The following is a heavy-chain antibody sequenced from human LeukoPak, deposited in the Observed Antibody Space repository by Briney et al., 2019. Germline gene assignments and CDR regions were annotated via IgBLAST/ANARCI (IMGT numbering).Heavy chain of an antibody. V-gene: IGHV5-51*01. D-gene: IGHD4-23*01. CDR2: IYPGDSDT. Sequence: GESLKISCKGSGYSFTSYWIGWVRQMPGKGMEWMGIIYPGDSDTRYSPSFQGQVTISADKSMSTAYLQWSSLKASDTAMYARHGTPDGGNSWGGIDNWGQGTLVTVSS. J-gene: IGHJ4*02. CDR3: HGTPDGGNSWGGIDN. CDR1: GYSFTSYW.